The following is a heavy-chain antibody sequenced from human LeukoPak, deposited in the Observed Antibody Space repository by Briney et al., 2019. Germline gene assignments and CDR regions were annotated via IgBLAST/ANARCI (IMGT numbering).Heavy chain of an antibody. Sequence: GASGKLSCKAAGYTFTCYDMHWGRQAPGQGLGGRGGINPNSGGTNYAQKFKGRVTMTRDTSISTAYMELSRLRSDDTAVYHCARDLNGDYASYWFDPWGQGTLVTVSS. V-gene: IGHV1-2*02. D-gene: IGHD4-17*01. J-gene: IGHJ5*02. CDR2: INPNSGGT. CDR1: GYTFTCYD. CDR3: ARDLNGDYASYWFDP.